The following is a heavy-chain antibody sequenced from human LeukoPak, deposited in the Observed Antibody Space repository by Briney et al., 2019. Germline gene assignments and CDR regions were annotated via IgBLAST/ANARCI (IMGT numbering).Heavy chain of an antibody. D-gene: IGHD6-13*01. J-gene: IGHJ6*03. CDR2: ISSSGSTI. CDR1: GFTFSDYY. Sequence: GGSLRLSCAASGFTFSDYYMSWIRQAPGKGLEWVSYISSSGSTIYYADSVKGRFTISRDNAKNSLYLQMNSLRAEGTAVYYCSAGHYYYYMDVWGKGTTVTVSS. CDR3: SAGHYYYYMDV. V-gene: IGHV3-11*04.